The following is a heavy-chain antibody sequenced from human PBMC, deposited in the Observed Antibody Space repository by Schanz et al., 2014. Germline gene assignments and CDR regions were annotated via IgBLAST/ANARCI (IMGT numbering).Heavy chain of an antibody. J-gene: IGHJ3*02. D-gene: IGHD2-2*01. CDR1: GGTFNSYT. V-gene: IGHV1-69*02. CDR2: IIPILGIA. Sequence: QVQLVQSGAEVKKPGSSMKVSCKASGGTFNSYTINWVRQAPGQGLEWMGRIIPILGIANYAQKFQGRVTITADRSTSTAYMELSSLRYEDTALYYCARGTMPGTVDIWGQGTMVTVSS. CDR3: ARGTMPGTVDI.